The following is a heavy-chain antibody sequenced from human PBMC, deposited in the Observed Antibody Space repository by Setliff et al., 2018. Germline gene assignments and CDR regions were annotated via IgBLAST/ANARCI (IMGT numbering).Heavy chain of an antibody. CDR3: ARGPRYSGIYYVNY. J-gene: IGHJ4*02. CDR2: INHSGSS. V-gene: IGHV4-34*01. Sequence: PSETLSLTCAVYGGSFRGYYWTWIRQPPGKGLECIGEINHSGSSNYNPSLKSRVTISVDTSNKHFSLNLSSVTAAYTAVYYCARGPRYSGIYYVNYWGQGTLVTVSS. D-gene: IGHD1-26*01. CDR1: GGSFRGYY.